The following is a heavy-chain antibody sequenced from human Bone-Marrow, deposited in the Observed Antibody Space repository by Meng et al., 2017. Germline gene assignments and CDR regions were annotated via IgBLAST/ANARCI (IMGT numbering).Heavy chain of an antibody. CDR3: AREWGTLATAADDY. V-gene: IGHV4-39*07. J-gene: IGHJ4*02. Sequence: QVQAAGRGLGLPPATVSPTPTFAGGCITVSSYYWGWIRQPPGKGLEWIGTLHDSGSTYYNPSLKSRVTISADTSNSQFSLKLSSVTAADTAVYYCAREWGTLATAADDYWGQGTLVTVSS. CDR2: LHDSGST. D-gene: IGHD6-13*01. CDR1: GGCITVSSYY.